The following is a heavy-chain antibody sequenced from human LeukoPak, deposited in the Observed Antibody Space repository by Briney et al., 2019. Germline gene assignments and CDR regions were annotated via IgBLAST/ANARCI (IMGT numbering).Heavy chain of an antibody. V-gene: IGHV1-8*01. CDR2: MNPNSGNT. Sequence: ASVKVSCKASGYTFTSYDINWVRQATGQGLEWMGWMNPNSGNTGYARKFQGRVTMTRNTSISTAYMELSSLRSEDTAVYYCARSSSWYAGYYGMDVWGQGTTVTVSS. J-gene: IGHJ6*02. CDR1: GYTFTSYD. D-gene: IGHD6-13*01. CDR3: ARSSSWYAGYYGMDV.